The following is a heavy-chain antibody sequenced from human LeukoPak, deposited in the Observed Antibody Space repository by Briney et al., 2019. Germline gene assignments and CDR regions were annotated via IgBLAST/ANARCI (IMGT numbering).Heavy chain of an antibody. V-gene: IGHV1-2*02. CDR3: ARGRDELDY. CDR2: INPNNGDT. D-gene: IGHD1-1*01. CDR1: GYTFTGHY. Sequence: ASVKVSCRAFGYTFTGHYMYWVRQAPGQGLEWMGWINPNNGDTNFAQKFQLRVTMTRDRSISTAYMELSRLRSDDTAVYYCARGRDELDYWGQGTLVTVSS. J-gene: IGHJ4*02.